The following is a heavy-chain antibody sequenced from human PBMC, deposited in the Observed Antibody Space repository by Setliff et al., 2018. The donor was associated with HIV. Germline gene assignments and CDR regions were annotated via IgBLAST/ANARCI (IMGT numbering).Heavy chain of an antibody. CDR3: ARGGLYYDSSDKGDAFDI. D-gene: IGHD3-22*01. Sequence: GESLKISCAASGFTFSNYGIHWVRQAAGKGLEWVSVIGAAGDTYYPGSVKGRFTISREHAKNYLYLQMNSLRAGDTAVYYCARGGLYYDSSDKGDAFDIWGQGTMVTVSS. CDR1: GFTFSNYG. J-gene: IGHJ3*02. V-gene: IGHV3-13*01. CDR2: IGAAGDT.